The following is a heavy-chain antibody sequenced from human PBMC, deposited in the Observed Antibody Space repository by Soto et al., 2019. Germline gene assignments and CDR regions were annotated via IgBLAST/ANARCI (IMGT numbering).Heavy chain of an antibody. D-gene: IGHD3-16*01. CDR2: IKRKTDGGTT. CDR1: GFTFSNAW. Sequence: PGGSLRLSCAASGFTFSNAWMSWVRQAPGKGLEWVGHIKRKTDGGTTDYAAPVKGRFTISRDDSRNTLYLQMNSLKTEDTAVYYCTTDRYDANGFDIWGQGTMVTVSS. CDR3: TTDRYDANGFDI. J-gene: IGHJ3*02. V-gene: IGHV3-15*01.